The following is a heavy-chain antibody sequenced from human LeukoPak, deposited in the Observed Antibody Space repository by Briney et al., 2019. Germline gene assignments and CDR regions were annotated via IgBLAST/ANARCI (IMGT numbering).Heavy chain of an antibody. J-gene: IGHJ4*02. CDR3: AKDLPDYGDYIEGY. CDR2: ISGSGGTT. CDR1: GFTFSSSA. Sequence: GGSLRLSCAASGFTFSSSAMSWVRQAPGKGLEWVSTISGSGGTTNYADSVRGRFTFSRDNSKNTLYLQMNSLRAEDTAVYYCAKDLPDYGDYIEGYWGQGTLVTVSS. D-gene: IGHD4-17*01. V-gene: IGHV3-23*01.